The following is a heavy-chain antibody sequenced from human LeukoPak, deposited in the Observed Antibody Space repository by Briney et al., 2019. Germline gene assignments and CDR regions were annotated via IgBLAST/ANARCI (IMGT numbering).Heavy chain of an antibody. CDR3: ARQLAVAGHLNYFDY. J-gene: IGHJ4*02. V-gene: IGHV4-39*01. CDR1: GGSISSSCYY. CDR2: IYYSGTT. Sequence: PSETLSLTCTVSGGSISSSCYYWGWLRQPPGKGLEWIGSIYYSGTTYYNPSHKSRVTISVDTSKNQFSLKLSSVTAADTAVYYCARQLAVAGHLNYFDYWGQGTLVTVSS. D-gene: IGHD6-19*01.